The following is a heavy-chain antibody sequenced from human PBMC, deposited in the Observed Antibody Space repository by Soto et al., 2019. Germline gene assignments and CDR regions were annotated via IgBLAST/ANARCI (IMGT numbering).Heavy chain of an antibody. CDR3: ASHPQRYSSGWADY. V-gene: IGHV3-30-3*01. J-gene: IGHJ4*02. D-gene: IGHD6-19*01. Sequence: QVQLVESGGGVVQPGRSLRLSCAASGFTFSSYAMHWVRQAPGKGLEWVAVISYDGSNKYYADSVKGRFTISRGNSKNTLYLQMNSLRAEDTAVYYCASHPQRYSSGWADYWGQGTLVTVSS. CDR1: GFTFSSYA. CDR2: ISYDGSNK.